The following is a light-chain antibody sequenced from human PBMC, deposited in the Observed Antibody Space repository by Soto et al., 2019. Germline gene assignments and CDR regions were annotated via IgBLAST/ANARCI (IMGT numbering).Light chain of an antibody. J-gene: IGLJ2*01. V-gene: IGLV3-25*02. Sequence: SYELTQPPSVSVSPGQTARITCSGDALPNQYGYWYQQRPGQAPVLVIYKDSERSSGIPERFSGSSSGTTVTLTISGVQAEDEADYYCQSTDRSGPYVIFGGGTKVTVL. CDR3: QSTDRSGPYVI. CDR1: ALPNQY. CDR2: KDS.